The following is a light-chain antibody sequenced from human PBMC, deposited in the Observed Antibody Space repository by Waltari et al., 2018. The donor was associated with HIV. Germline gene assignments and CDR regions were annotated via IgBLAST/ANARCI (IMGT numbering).Light chain of an antibody. Sequence: QSGLTQPASVSASLGQSTTISCIASNTDSSPHYFVSWYHHHPDKAPQLLIYGDNIRPSGIPFRLSGSKSDNTAALTISGLQVDDEGDYYCSSYMNSGTLVFGGGTKVTVL. CDR3: SSYMNSGTLV. CDR1: NTDSSPHYF. J-gene: IGLJ3*02. V-gene: IGLV2-14*01. CDR2: GDN.